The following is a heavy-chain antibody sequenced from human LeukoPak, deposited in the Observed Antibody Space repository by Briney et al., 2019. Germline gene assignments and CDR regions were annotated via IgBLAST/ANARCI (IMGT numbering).Heavy chain of an antibody. V-gene: IGHV4-59*01. CDR2: IYYSGST. CDR1: GGSISSYY. CDR3: ARTGAYSGSYYLEY. Sequence: SETLSLTCTVSGGSISSYYWSWIRQPPGKGLEWIGYIYYSGSTNYNPSLKSRVTISVDTSKNQFSLKLSSVTAADTAVYYCARTGAYSGSYYLEYRGQGTLVTVSS. D-gene: IGHD1-26*01. J-gene: IGHJ4*02.